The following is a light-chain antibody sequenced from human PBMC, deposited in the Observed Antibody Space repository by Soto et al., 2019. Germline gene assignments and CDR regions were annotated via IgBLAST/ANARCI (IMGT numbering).Light chain of an antibody. Sequence: EIVLTQSPATLSLSPGYRATLSCRASQTVSNNYLAWCQQKPGQAHRVIMYGASRRATGIPDRFSGGGSGTDFTLTISRLEPEDFAVYFCQQYAGPPTTFGGGTRLEIK. CDR1: QTVSNNY. J-gene: IGKJ5*01. CDR2: GAS. CDR3: QQYAGPPTT. V-gene: IGKV3-20*01.